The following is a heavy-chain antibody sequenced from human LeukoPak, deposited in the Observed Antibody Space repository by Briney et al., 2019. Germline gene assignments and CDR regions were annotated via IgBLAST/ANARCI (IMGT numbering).Heavy chain of an antibody. J-gene: IGHJ4*01. V-gene: IGHV3-11*01. CDR1: GFSFSDSY. D-gene: IGHD2-8*01. CDR2: ISPSSHDI. Sequence: TPGGSLRLSCVVSGFSFSDSYMTWLRQTPGKGLESLAYISPSSHDIYYADSVKGRFTISRDNARTSLYLQMNSLGPDDTALYYCSTDPRLLTYWGHGTPVTVSS. CDR3: STDPRLLTY.